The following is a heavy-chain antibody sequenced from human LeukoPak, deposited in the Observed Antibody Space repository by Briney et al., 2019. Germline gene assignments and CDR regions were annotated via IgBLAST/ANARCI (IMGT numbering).Heavy chain of an antibody. J-gene: IGHJ4*02. D-gene: IGHD3-10*01. CDR1: GYTFTGYY. V-gene: IGHV1-2*02. CDR2: IKPNSGGT. CDR3: ARGVGWFGELSTAY. Sequence: GASVKVSCKASGYTFTGYYMHWVRQAPGQRLEWMGWIKPNSGGTNYAQKLQGRVTMTRDTSISTAYMELSRLRSDDTAVYYCARGVGWFGELSTAYWGQGTLVTVSS.